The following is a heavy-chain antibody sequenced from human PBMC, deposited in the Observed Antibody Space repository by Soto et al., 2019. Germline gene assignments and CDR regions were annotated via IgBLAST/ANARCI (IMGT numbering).Heavy chain of an antibody. CDR3: SAAAEYYYYDMDV. CDR1: GGSISSGGYY. D-gene: IGHD6-13*01. CDR2: IYYSGST. Sequence: QVQLQESGPGLVKPSQTLSLTCTVSGGSISSGGYYWSWMRQHPGKGLEWIGYIYYSGSTYYNPSLKSRVTISVDTSKNQFSLKLSSVTAADTAVYYCSAAAEYYYYDMDVWGQGTTVTVSS. J-gene: IGHJ6*02. V-gene: IGHV4-31*03.